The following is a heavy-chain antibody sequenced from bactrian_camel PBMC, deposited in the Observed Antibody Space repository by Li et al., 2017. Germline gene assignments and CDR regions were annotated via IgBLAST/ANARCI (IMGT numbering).Heavy chain of an antibody. CDR2: MCRDESA. J-gene: IGHJ4*01. D-gene: IGHD1*01. V-gene: IGHV3S53*01. Sequence: VQLVESGGGSVQPGGSLRLSCVASENIYDAYAMAWFRQAPGKEREGVAAMCRDESARYADSVKGRFTISRDGGKNTMYLQMNSLKPEDTAMYYCAIGFSPNDIRTPRSPGTQVTVS. CDR1: ENIYDAYA.